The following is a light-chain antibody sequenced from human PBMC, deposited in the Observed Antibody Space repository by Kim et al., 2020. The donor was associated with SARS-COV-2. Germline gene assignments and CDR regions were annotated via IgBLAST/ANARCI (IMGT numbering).Light chain of an antibody. Sequence: LWPGERATLSGRASQIVSSNYLAWYQQKPGQAPRLLIHGASSRATGIPDRFSGSGSGTDFTLTISRLEPEDFAVYYCQKYGSSPTFGQGTKVDIK. J-gene: IGKJ1*01. CDR3: QKYGSSPT. V-gene: IGKV3-20*01. CDR2: GAS. CDR1: QIVSSNY.